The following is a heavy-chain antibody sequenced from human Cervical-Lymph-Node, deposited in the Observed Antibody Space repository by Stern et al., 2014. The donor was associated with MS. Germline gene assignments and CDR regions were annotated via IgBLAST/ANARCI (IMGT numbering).Heavy chain of an antibody. V-gene: IGHV5-51*03. CDR2: THPDNSDT. D-gene: IGHD3-3*01. CDR3: AITTNFKY. CDR1: GYKFATYW. J-gene: IGHJ4*02. Sequence: EVQLVESGAEVKKPGESLRISCQGSGYKFATYWIGSVRQMPGKGLEWMGITHPDNSDTRYGPSFQGQVTISVDKSINTAYLQWDSLKVSDTAMYYCAITTNFKYWGQGTLVTVSS.